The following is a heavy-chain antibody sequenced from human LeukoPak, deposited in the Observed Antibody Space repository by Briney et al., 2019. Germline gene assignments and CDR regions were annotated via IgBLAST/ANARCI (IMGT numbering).Heavy chain of an antibody. J-gene: IGHJ4*02. CDR2: IWYDGSKE. Sequence: GGSLRLSCAASGFPFSSYGMHWVRQAPGKGLEWVAVIWYDGSKEYLADSVKGRFTISRDNSKNTVYLQMNSLKTEDTAVYYCARVIGWSLFDCWGQGTLVTVSS. V-gene: IGHV3-33*01. CDR1: GFPFSSYG. D-gene: IGHD2-15*01. CDR3: ARVIGWSLFDC.